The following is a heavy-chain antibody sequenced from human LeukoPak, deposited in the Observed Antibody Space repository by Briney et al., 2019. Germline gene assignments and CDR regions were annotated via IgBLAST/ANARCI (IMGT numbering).Heavy chain of an antibody. J-gene: IGHJ4*02. CDR1: GGTFSSYA. CDR2: IIPIFGTA. Sequence: SVTVSCKASGGTFSSYAISWVRQAPGQGLEWMGGIIPIFGTANYAQKFQGRVTITADGSTSTAYMELSSLRSEDTAVYYCARAGVVTAISPFDYWGQGTLVTVSS. D-gene: IGHD2-21*02. V-gene: IGHV1-69*01. CDR3: ARAGVVTAISPFDY.